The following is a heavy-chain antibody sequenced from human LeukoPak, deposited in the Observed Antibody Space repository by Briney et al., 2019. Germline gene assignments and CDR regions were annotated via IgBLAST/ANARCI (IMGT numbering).Heavy chain of an antibody. D-gene: IGHD4/OR15-4a*01. CDR2: MNPNSGNT. CDR1: GYTFTNYD. Sequence: ASVNVSCKASGYTFTNYDINWVRQAPGQGLEWMGWMNPNSGNTAFARRYQGRVAMTRNTSISTAYMELNSLRSEDTAVYYCARSTDSSMVYYFYHMDAWGKGTTVTVSS. V-gene: IGHV1-8*01. CDR3: ARSTDSSMVYYFYHMDA. J-gene: IGHJ6*03.